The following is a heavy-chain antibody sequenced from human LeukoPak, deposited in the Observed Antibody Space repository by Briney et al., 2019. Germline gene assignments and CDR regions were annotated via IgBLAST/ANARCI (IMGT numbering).Heavy chain of an antibody. J-gene: IGHJ4*02. V-gene: IGHV4-4*02. D-gene: IGHD3-9*01. CDR1: GGSIGSRNW. CDR2: IYQSGSS. Sequence: SETLSLTCAVSGGSIGSRNWWSWVRQPPGKGLQWIGEIYQSGSSIYNPSLRSRVTMSVDKSKDQLSLKLSSVTAADTAVYYCAGRLRYFDWLFYEYWGQGTLVTVSS. CDR3: AGRLRYFDWLFYEY.